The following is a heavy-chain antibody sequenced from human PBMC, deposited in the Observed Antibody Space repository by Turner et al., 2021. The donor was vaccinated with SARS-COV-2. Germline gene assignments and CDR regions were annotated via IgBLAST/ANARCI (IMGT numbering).Heavy chain of an antibody. CDR2: ISSIETV. CDR1: GFIVSNYE. Sequence: EVYVEDSGGGMVQPGGYLRISCAASGFIVSNYEMNWFRQAPVKEVECVAYISSIETVYYAESVKVRFTISRENVKISVYLQMDSLGAEDTSLYVCTRDSGSPGFDYWGRGTLVRVSS. CDR3: TRDSGSPGFDY. D-gene: IGHD3-10*01. V-gene: IGHV3-48*03. J-gene: IGHJ4*02.